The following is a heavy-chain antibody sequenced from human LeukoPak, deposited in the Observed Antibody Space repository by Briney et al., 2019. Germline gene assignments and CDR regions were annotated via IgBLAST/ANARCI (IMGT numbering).Heavy chain of an antibody. Sequence: GGSLRLSCAASGFTFSSYAMSWVRQAPGKGLEWVSAISGSGGSTYYADSVKGRFTISRDNSKNTLYLQMNSLRAEDTAVYYCANVYYYGSGSEYYFDYWGQGTLVTVSS. CDR1: GFTFSSYA. J-gene: IGHJ4*02. D-gene: IGHD3-10*01. CDR3: ANVYYYGSGSEYYFDY. V-gene: IGHV3-23*01. CDR2: ISGSGGST.